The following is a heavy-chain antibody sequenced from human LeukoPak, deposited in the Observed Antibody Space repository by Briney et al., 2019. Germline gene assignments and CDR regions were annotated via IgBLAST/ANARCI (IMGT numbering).Heavy chain of an antibody. CDR1: GISFSSYG. CDR2: IWSDGDTK. V-gene: IGHV3-33*01. CDR3: ARAASYKFDP. Sequence: GGSLRLSCTASGISFSSYGMHWVRQAPGKGLEWVAVIWSDGDTKYYADSVKGRFAISSDIPNNTLYLQMNSLRAEDTAIYYCARAASYKFDPWGQGTLVTVSS. J-gene: IGHJ5*02. D-gene: IGHD3-10*01.